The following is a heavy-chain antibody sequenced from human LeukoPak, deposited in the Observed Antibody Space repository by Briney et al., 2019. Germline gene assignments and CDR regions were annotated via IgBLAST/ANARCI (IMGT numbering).Heavy chain of an antibody. CDR1: GYTFTGYY. D-gene: IGHD3-3*01. J-gene: IGHJ4*02. CDR3: ARGEEASLEEITIFGVVIPYDY. CDR2: INPNSGGT. Sequence: ASVEVSCKASGYTFTGYYMHWVRQAPGQGLEWMGWINPNSGGTNYAQKFQGRVTMTRDTSISTAYMELSRLRSDDTAVYYCARGEEASLEEITIFGVVIPYDYWGQGTLVTVSS. V-gene: IGHV1-2*02.